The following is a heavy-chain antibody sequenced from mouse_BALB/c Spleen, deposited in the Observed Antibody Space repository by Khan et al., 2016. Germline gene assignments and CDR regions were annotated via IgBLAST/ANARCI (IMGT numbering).Heavy chain of an antibody. Sequence: QIQLVQSGPELKKPGETVKISCRASGSAFTNYGIYWVRQAPGKGLKWMGWIATYTGEPTHSDDFKGRLAFSLETSTSTAYLQINNLKNEDMATYYGARWRLRDLYYAMDYGGPGTAVTVST. CDR2: IATYTGEP. D-gene: IGHD3-2*02. V-gene: IGHV9-1*02. CDR1: GSAFTNYG. CDR3: ARWRLRDLYYAMDY. J-gene: IGHJ4*01.